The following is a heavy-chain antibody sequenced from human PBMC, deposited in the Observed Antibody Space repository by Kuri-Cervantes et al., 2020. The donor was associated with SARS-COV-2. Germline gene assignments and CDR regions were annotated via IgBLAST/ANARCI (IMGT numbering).Heavy chain of an antibody. J-gene: IGHJ4*02. CDR2: ISYDGSNK. V-gene: IGHV3-30*18. Sequence: GGSLRLSCAASGFTFSSYGMHWVRQAPGKGLEWVAVISYDGSNKYYADSVKGRFTISRDNSKNTLYLQMNSLRAEDTAVYYCAKDPGLFEDYGYSYAAYWGQGTLVTVSS. CDR1: GFTFSSYG. CDR3: AKDPGLFEDYGYSYAAY. D-gene: IGHD5-18*01.